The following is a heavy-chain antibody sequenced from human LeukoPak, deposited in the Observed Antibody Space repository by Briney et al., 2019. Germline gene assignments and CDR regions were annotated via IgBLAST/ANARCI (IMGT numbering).Heavy chain of an antibody. CDR1: GGTFSSYA. V-gene: IGHV1-69*13. CDR2: IIPIFGTA. Sequence: GASVKVSRKASGGTFSSYAISWVRQAPGQGLEWMGGIIPIFGTATYAQKFQGRVTITADESTSTAYMELSSLRSEDTAVYYCARDPARGCSSTSCSGPAGDYWGQGTLVTVSS. D-gene: IGHD2-2*01. J-gene: IGHJ4*02. CDR3: ARDPARGCSSTSCSGPAGDY.